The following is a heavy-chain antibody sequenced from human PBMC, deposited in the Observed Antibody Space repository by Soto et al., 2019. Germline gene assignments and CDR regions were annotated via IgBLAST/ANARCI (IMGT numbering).Heavy chain of an antibody. CDR1: GFTFSSYS. V-gene: IGHV3-21*01. D-gene: IGHD2-2*01. J-gene: IGHJ4*02. Sequence: EVQLVESGGGLIKPGGSLRLSCAASGFTFSSYSMNWVRQAPGKGLEWVSSISSSSSYIYYADSVKGRFTISRDNAKNSLYLQMNSVRAEDTAVYYCARDGVEGYCSSTSCYGLDYWGQGPLVTVSS. CDR2: ISSSSSYI. CDR3: ARDGVEGYCSSTSCYGLDY.